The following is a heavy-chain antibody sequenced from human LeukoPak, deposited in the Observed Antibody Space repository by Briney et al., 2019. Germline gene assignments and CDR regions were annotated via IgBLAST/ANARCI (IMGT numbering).Heavy chain of an antibody. CDR1: VWPFSGYY. J-gene: IGHJ6*02. CDR2: INHSGNT. Sequence: AETLSLTCAVNVWPFSGYYWSWVRQPPGKGLEWIWEINHSGNTNYNPSLTSRGTISVDSSSRHFSLRLTSVTAADTAVYYCDTKTSLTYYYNRREVFGLDVWGQGTTVTVSS. D-gene: IGHD3-22*01. V-gene: IGHV4-34*01. CDR3: DTKTSLTYYYNRREVFGLDV.